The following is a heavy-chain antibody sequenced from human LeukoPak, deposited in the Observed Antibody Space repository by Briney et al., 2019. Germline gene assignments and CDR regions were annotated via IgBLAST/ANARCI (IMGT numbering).Heavy chain of an antibody. J-gene: IGHJ6*03. CDR2: IIPIFGTA. D-gene: IGHD6-6*01. Sequence: SVKVSCKVSGYTLTELSMHWVRQAPGQGLEWMGGIIPIFGTANYAQKFQGRVTITTDESTSTAYMELSSLRSEDTAVYYCARSSIAARPDFSYYYYYMDVWGKGTTVTVSS. CDR1: GYTLTELS. V-gene: IGHV1-69*05. CDR3: ARSSIAARPDFSYYYYYMDV.